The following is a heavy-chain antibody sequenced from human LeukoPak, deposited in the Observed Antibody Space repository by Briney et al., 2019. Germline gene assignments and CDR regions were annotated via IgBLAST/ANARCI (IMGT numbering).Heavy chain of an antibody. CDR1: GGTFRDFA. D-gene: IGHD5-18*01. CDR2: IVPIFDTP. V-gene: IGHV1-69*05. CDR3: SSDSYGSQPCDF. J-gene: IGHJ4*02. Sequence: ASVKVSCKASGGTFRDFAVSWERQAPGQGLEWMGGIVPIFDTPNYAQRFEDRVTITTDEATNTAYMELTGLRSEDTAVYYCSSDSYGSQPCDFWGQGTRVIVSS.